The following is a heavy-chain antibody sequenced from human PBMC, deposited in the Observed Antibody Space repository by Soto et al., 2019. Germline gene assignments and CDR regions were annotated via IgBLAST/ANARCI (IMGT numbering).Heavy chain of an antibody. V-gene: IGHV3-23*01. CDR2: ISGSGGST. D-gene: IGHD3-16*01. CDR1: GFSCSSYA. Sequence: LSCAASGFSCSSYAVSWVRLSPGKGLEWVSAISGSGGSTYYADSVKGRFTISRDNSKTTRYLQMNSPSAEDTAVDYCARVWDLYYRMAYDYYGMDVWGQGTTVTVS. J-gene: IGHJ6*02. CDR3: ARVWDLYYRMAYDYYGMDV.